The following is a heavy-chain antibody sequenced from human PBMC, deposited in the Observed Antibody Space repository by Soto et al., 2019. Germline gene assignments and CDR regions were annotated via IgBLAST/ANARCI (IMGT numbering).Heavy chain of an antibody. CDR3: ARRATIVVVPAAGSDDCWFDP. CDR2: IDPSDSYT. CDR1: GYSFTSYW. J-gene: IGHJ5*02. D-gene: IGHD2-2*01. Sequence: PGESLKISCKGSGYSFTSYWISWVRQMPGKGLEWMGRIDPSDSYTNYSPSFQGHVTISADKSISTAYLQWSSLKASDTAMYYCARRATIVVVPAAGSDDCWFDPWGQGTLVTVSS. V-gene: IGHV5-10-1*01.